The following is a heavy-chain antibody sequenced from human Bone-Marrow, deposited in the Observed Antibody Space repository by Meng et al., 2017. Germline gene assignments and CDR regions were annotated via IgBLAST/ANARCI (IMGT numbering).Heavy chain of an antibody. CDR1: GGSFSGYY. Sequence: SETLSLTCAVYGGSFSGYYWSWIRQPPGKGLEWIGEINHSGSTNYNPSLKSRVTTSVDTSKNQFSLKLSSVTAADTAVYYCARDLQRYYYDSSAPLDYWGQGTLVTVSS. CDR2: INHSGST. CDR3: ARDLQRYYYDSSAPLDY. V-gene: IGHV4-34*01. D-gene: IGHD3-22*01. J-gene: IGHJ4*02.